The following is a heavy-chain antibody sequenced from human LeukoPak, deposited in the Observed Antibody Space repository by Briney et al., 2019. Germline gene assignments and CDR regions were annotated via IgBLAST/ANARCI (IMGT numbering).Heavy chain of an antibody. CDR2: INPNSGGT. Sequence: GASVKVSCKASGYTFTGYHMHWVRQAPGQGLEWMGWINPNSGGTNYAQKFQGRVTMTRDTSISTAYMELSRLRSDDTAVYYCARDQRRGYDILTGFDYWGQGTLVTVSS. V-gene: IGHV1-2*02. CDR1: GYTFTGYH. D-gene: IGHD3-9*01. J-gene: IGHJ4*02. CDR3: ARDQRRGYDILTGFDY.